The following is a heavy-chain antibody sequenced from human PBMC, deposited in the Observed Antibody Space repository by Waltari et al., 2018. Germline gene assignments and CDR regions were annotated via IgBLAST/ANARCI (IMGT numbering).Heavy chain of an antibody. J-gene: IGHJ6*03. CDR2: VSGSGGST. Sequence: EVQLLESGGGLGQPGGSLRLSCAASGFTFSSYAMSWVRKAPGKGLEWVSAVSGSGGSTYYADSVKGRFTISRDNSKNTLYLQMNSLRAEDTAVYYGAKSREGYYYMDVWGKGTTVTISS. CDR1: GFTFSSYA. D-gene: IGHD1-26*01. CDR3: AKSREGYYYMDV. V-gene: IGHV3-23*01.